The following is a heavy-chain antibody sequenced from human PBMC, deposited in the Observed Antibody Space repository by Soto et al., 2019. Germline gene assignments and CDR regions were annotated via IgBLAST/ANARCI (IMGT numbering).Heavy chain of an antibody. CDR1: GFTFSSYA. Sequence: GGSLRLSCAASGFTFSSYAMSWVRQAPGKGLEWVSAISGSGGSTYYADSVKGRFTISRDNSKNTLYLQMNSLRAEDTAVYYCAKGEQLTIAVAGTYFDYWGQGTLVTVSS. J-gene: IGHJ4*02. V-gene: IGHV3-23*01. CDR2: ISGSGGST. CDR3: AKGEQLTIAVAGTYFDY. D-gene: IGHD6-19*01.